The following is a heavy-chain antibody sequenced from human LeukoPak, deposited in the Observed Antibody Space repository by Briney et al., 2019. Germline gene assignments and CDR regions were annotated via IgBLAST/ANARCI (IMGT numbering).Heavy chain of an antibody. CDR1: GGSISSTGYY. D-gene: IGHD3-22*01. Sequence: PSETLSLTCTVSGGSISSTGYYWGWIRQPPGKGLEWIGSISYSGSTYYNPSLRSRVTISVDTSNNQFSLKLTSVTAADTAVYCCAAYYYDSSGYLGCGQGTLVTVSS. CDR3: AAYYYDSSGYLG. J-gene: IGHJ4*02. CDR2: ISYSGST. V-gene: IGHV4-39*01.